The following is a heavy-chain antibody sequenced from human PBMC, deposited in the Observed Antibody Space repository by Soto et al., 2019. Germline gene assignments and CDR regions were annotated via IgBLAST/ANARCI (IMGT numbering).Heavy chain of an antibody. CDR2: INHSGST. CDR1: GGSFSGYY. V-gene: IGHV4-34*01. J-gene: IGHJ4*02. D-gene: IGHD1-26*01. CDR3: ARGGVVGAKDGSFDY. Sequence: PSETLSLTCAVYGGSFSGYYWSWIRQPPGKGLEWIGEINHSGSTNYNPSLKSRVTISVDTSKNQFSLKLSSVTAADTAVYYCARGGVVGAKDGSFDYRGQGTLVTVSS.